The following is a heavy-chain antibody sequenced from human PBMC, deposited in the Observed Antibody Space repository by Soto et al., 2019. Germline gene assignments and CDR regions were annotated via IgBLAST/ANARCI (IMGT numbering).Heavy chain of an antibody. V-gene: IGHV1-46*01. CDR3: ARVAHQSLDY. Sequence: GSGKVCFKTSGYPFTNYHIHLVRQAPGQGLEWLGIINPSDGGTGYAQKFQGRVTMTRDTSTSTVYMDMSSLRSEDTAVYYCARVAHQSLDYWGLGTMVTVSS. J-gene: IGHJ4*02. CDR2: INPSDGGT. CDR1: GYPFTNYH. D-gene: IGHD5-12*01.